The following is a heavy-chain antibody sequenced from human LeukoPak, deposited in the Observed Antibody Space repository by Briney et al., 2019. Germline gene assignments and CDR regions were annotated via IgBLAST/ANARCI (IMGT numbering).Heavy chain of an antibody. CDR2: TYYSGST. D-gene: IGHD2-8*01. CDR3: ARAPSKRMHFDY. Sequence: PSETLSLTCSVSGGSISPHYWSWIRQPPGKGLEWIGYTYYSGSTNYNPSLKSRVTISVDTSKNQFSLRLSSATAADTAVYYCARAPSKRMHFDYWGQGTLVTVSS. V-gene: IGHV4-59*11. J-gene: IGHJ4*02. CDR1: GGSISPHY.